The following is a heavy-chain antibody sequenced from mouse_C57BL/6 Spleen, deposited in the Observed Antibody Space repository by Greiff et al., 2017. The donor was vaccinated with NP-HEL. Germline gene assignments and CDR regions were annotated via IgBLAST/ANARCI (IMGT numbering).Heavy chain of an antibody. CDR3: ARGDYGNYGYFDV. Sequence: EVQLQESGGGLVQPGGSLKLSCAASGFTFSDYYMYWVRQTPEKRLEWVAYISNGGGSTYYPDTVKGRFTISRDNAKNTLYLQRSRLKSEDTAMYYCARGDYGNYGYFDVWGTGTTVTVSS. D-gene: IGHD2-1*01. CDR1: GFTFSDYY. J-gene: IGHJ1*03. V-gene: IGHV5-12*01. CDR2: ISNGGGST.